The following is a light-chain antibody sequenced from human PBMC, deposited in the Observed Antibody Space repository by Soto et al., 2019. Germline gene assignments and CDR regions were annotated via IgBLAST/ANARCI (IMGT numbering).Light chain of an antibody. V-gene: IGLV2-11*01. CDR1: SSDVGGYNY. Sequence: ALTQPRSVSGSPGQSVTISCTGTSSDVGGYNYVSWYQQHPGKAPKLMIYDVSKRPSGVPDRFSGSKSGNTASLTISGLQAEDEADYYCCSYAGSYVFGGGTKVTVL. CDR2: DVS. CDR3: CSYAGSYV. J-gene: IGLJ2*01.